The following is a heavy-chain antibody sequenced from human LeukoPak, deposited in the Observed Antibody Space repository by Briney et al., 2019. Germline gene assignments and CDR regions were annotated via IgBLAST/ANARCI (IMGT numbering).Heavy chain of an antibody. CDR3: ATFRGSPRRGPLDD. Sequence: PSETLSLICTVSGGSISAGSYYWSWIRQPPGEGLEWIGYVFDSGVTWYNPSLKGRVAMSRDTSKNQFSLTLSSVTAADTAVYYCATFRGSPRRGPLDDWGQGTLVSVSS. CDR1: GGSISAGSYY. D-gene: IGHD5-12*01. V-gene: IGHV4-61*01. J-gene: IGHJ4*02. CDR2: VFDSGVT.